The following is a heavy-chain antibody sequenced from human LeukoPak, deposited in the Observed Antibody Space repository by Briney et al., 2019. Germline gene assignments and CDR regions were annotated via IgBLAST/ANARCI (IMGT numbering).Heavy chain of an antibody. CDR1: GGTFSSYA. Sequence: EASVKVSCKASGGTFSSYAISWVRQAPGQGLEWMGRIIPILGIANYAQKFQGRVTITADKSTSTAYMELSILRSEDTAVYYCARVAELGSTDAFDIWGQGTMVTVSS. J-gene: IGHJ3*02. V-gene: IGHV1-69*04. CDR2: IIPILGIA. CDR3: ARVAELGSTDAFDI. D-gene: IGHD3-16*01.